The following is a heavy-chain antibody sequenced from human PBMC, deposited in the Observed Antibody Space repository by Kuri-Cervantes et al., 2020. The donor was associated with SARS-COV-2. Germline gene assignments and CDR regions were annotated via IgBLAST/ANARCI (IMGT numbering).Heavy chain of an antibody. D-gene: IGHD5-12*01. J-gene: IGHJ3*02. V-gene: IGHV3-30*02. CDR1: GFTFSSYG. CDR2: IRYDGSNK. Sequence: LSLTCAASGFTFSSYGMHWVRQAPGKGLEWVAFIRYDGSNKYYADSVKGRFTISRDNSKNTLYLQMNSLRAEDTAVYYCARELRLSRTDAFDIWGQGTMVTVSS. CDR3: ARELRLSRTDAFDI.